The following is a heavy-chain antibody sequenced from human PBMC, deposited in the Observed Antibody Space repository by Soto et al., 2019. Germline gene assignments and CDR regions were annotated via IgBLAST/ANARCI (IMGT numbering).Heavy chain of an antibody. V-gene: IGHV5-10-1*01. CDR1: GYSFTTYW. CDR3: ARLTLAQDSSGYHIFDV. D-gene: IGHD3-22*01. Sequence: GESLKISCHASGYSFTTYWISWVRQMPGKGLECMGRIDPTDSYTDYGPSFEGHVTMSVDRSINTAYLEWSSLKASDSAMYYCARLTLAQDSSGYHIFDVWGQGTMVTVSS. CDR2: IDPTDSYT. J-gene: IGHJ3*01.